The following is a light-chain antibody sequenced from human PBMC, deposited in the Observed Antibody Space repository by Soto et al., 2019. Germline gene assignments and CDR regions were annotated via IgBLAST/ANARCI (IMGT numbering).Light chain of an antibody. Sequence: QSALTQPASVSGSPGQSITISCTGTSIDVGGYDYVSWDQHHPGKAPKLMIYEVSNRPSGVSNRFSGSKSGNTASLTISGLQAEDEADYYCSSYTSSSTRVFGGGTKLTVL. CDR1: SIDVGGYDY. J-gene: IGLJ3*02. CDR3: SSYTSSSTRV. CDR2: EVS. V-gene: IGLV2-14*01.